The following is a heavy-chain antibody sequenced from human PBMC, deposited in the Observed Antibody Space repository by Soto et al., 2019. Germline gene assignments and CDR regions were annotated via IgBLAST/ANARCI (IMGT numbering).Heavy chain of an antibody. CDR1: GFTFSSYG. J-gene: IGHJ6*02. Sequence: HPGGSLRLSCAASGFTFSSYGMHWVRQAPGKGLEWVAVISYDGSNKYYADSVKGRFTISRDNSKNTLYLQMNSLRAEDTAVYYCAKDQKWLGYYYYGMDVWGQGTTVTVSS. D-gene: IGHD6-19*01. V-gene: IGHV3-30*18. CDR2: ISYDGSNK. CDR3: AKDQKWLGYYYYGMDV.